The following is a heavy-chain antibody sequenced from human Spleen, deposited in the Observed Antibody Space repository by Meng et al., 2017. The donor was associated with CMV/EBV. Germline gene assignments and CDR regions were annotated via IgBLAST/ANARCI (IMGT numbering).Heavy chain of an antibody. CDR1: GGSIISASYY. V-gene: IGHV4-39*02. D-gene: IGHD2-8*01. Sequence: GSLRLSCTVSGGSIISASYYWGWIRQPPGKGLEWIGSRYYSGSTYYNPSLKSRVTISVDTSKNQFSLKLSSVTAADTAVYYCARDLSRMVYARYGMDVWGQGTTVTVSS. CDR2: RYYSGST. CDR3: ARDLSRMVYARYGMDV. J-gene: IGHJ6*02.